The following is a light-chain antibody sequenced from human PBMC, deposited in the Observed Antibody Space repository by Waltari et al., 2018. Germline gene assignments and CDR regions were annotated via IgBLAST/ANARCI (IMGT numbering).Light chain of an antibody. V-gene: IGKV3-15*01. J-gene: IGKJ1*01. CDR3: QQYNEWPPWT. CDR2: GAS. CDR1: QSAGTN. Sequence: EIVMTQSPATLSVSPGERATLSCRASQSAGTNLAWYQQKPGQPPRFLIYGASTRATGIPARFSGSGSGTEFTLTISSLQSEDVAIYYCQQYNEWPPWTFGQGTKVEIK.